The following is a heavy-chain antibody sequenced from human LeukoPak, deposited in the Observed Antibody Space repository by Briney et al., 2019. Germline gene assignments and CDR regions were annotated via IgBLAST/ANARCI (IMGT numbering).Heavy chain of an antibody. Sequence: SETLPLICTVSGGSISSYYWSWIRQPPGKGLEWIGYIYYSGSTNYNPSLKSRVTISVDTSKNQFSLKLSSVTAADTAVYYCARTTEGGYTYDYFYYYYMDVWGKGTTVTISS. CDR1: GGSISSYY. J-gene: IGHJ6*03. V-gene: IGHV4-59*01. D-gene: IGHD5-18*01. CDR3: ARTTEGGYTYDYFYYYYMDV. CDR2: IYYSGST.